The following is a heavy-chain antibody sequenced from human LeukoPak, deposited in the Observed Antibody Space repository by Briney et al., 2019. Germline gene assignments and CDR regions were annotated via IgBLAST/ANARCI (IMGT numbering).Heavy chain of an antibody. D-gene: IGHD7-27*01. CDR1: GDSVRSGPYY. CDR3: ARDNWGSLDF. Sequence: PSETLSLTCTVSGDSVRSGPYYWSWIRQPPGKGLEWIGYGESTNYNPSLKSRVTISVDTSKSQFSLQLRYLTAADTAVYCCARDNWGSLDFWGRGILVTVSS. J-gene: IGHJ4*02. CDR2: GEST. V-gene: IGHV4-61*01.